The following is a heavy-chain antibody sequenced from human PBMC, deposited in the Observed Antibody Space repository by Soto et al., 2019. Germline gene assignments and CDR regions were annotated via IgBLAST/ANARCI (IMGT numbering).Heavy chain of an antibody. Sequence: QVELVQSGAEVKKPGASVKVSCKASGYTFTRYAMHWVRQAPGQRLEWMGWINAGNGNTKYSQKFQGRVTITRDTSASTAYMELSSLRSEDTAVYYCARGGSLYWYFDLWGRGTLVTVS. D-gene: IGHD1-26*01. CDR2: INAGNGNT. CDR1: GYTFTRYA. CDR3: ARGGSLYWYFDL. J-gene: IGHJ2*01. V-gene: IGHV1-3*01.